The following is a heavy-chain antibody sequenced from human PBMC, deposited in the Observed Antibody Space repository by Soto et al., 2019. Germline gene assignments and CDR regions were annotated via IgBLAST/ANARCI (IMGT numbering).Heavy chain of an antibody. V-gene: IGHV1-69*01. CDR1: GGTFSSYA. Sequence: QVQLVQSGAEVKKPGSSVKVSCKVSGGTFSSYAISWVRQAPGQGLEWMGGIIPIFGTANYAQKFQGRVTITADESTSTAYMELSSLRSEDTAVYYCARASSGYYYGAIFYGMDVWGQGTTVTVSS. CDR3: ARASSGYYYGAIFYGMDV. J-gene: IGHJ6*02. D-gene: IGHD3-22*01. CDR2: IIPIFGTA.